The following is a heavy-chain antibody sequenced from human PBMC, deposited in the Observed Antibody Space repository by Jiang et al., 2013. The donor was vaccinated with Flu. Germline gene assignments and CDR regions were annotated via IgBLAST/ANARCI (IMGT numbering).Heavy chain of an antibody. Sequence: KPSETLSRTCAVYGGSLTGYYWSWIRQPPGKGLEWIGEINYRGSTNYNPSLQSRVTMSVDTSKNQFSLNLRSVTAADTAIYYCARGAYGDQLYAWIDPWGQGTLITVSS. CDR2: INYRGST. V-gene: IGHV4-34*01. J-gene: IGHJ5*02. CDR3: ARGAYGDQLYAWIDP. CDR1: GGSLTGYY. D-gene: IGHD4-17*01.